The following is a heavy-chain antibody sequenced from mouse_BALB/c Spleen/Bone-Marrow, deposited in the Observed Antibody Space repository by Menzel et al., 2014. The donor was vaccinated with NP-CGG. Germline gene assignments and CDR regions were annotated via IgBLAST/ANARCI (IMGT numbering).Heavy chain of an antibody. CDR1: GYTFTAYV. Sequence: EVQLVESGPELVKPGASVKVSCKASGYTFTAYVMHWVKQEPGQGLEWIGYINPYNDGTNYIEKFKGKATLTSDIPSSTAYMELSSLTSEDSAVYYCAREGWLLRFDYWGQGTTLTVSS. D-gene: IGHD2-3*01. CDR3: AREGWLLRFDY. J-gene: IGHJ2*01. V-gene: IGHV1-14*01. CDR2: INPYNDGT.